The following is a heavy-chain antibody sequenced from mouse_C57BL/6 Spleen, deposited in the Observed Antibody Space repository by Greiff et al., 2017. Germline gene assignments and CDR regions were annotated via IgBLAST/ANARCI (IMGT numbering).Heavy chain of an antibody. CDR3: ASSTTYVDY. J-gene: IGHJ2*01. Sequence: QVQLQQPGAELVKPGASVKLSCKASGYTFTSYWMHWVKQRPGKGLEWIGMINPNSGSTNYNEKIKSKATLTVDKSSSTAYMQLSSLTSEDSAVYCCASSTTYVDYWGQGTTLTVSS. CDR1: GYTFTSYW. CDR2: INPNSGST. D-gene: IGHD5-1*01. V-gene: IGHV1-64*01.